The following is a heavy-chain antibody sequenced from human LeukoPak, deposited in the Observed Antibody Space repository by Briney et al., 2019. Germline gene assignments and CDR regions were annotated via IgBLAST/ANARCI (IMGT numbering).Heavy chain of an antibody. D-gene: IGHD6-6*01. Sequence: PSETLSLTCAVYGGSFSGYYRSWIRQPPGKGLEWIGEINHSGSTNYNPSLKSRVTISVDTSKNQFSLKLSSVTAADTAVYYCARSSISYSSSSRSFDPWGQGTLVTVSS. CDR1: GGSFSGYY. J-gene: IGHJ5*02. CDR2: INHSGST. V-gene: IGHV4-34*01. CDR3: ARSSISYSSSSRSFDP.